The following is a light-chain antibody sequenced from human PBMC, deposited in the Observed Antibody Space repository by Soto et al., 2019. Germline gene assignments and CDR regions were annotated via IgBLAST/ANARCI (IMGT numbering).Light chain of an antibody. CDR2: WAA. Sequence: DIVMTQSPDSLAVSLGERGTIYCKSSQSVLYSTNNKNYLAWYQQKPGQPPKLLIYWAATRESGVPDRFSGSGSGTDFALTISSLQAEDVAVYYCQQYYITPLTFGGGTKVEIK. CDR3: QQYYITPLT. J-gene: IGKJ4*01. CDR1: QSVLYSTNNKNY. V-gene: IGKV4-1*01.